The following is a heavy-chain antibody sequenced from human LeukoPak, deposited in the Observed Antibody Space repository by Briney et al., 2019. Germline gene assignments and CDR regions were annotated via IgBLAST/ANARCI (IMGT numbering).Heavy chain of an antibody. J-gene: IGHJ3*02. D-gene: IGHD3-3*01. Sequence: GASVKVSCKASGYTFTSYGISWVRQAPGQGLEWMGWISAYNGNTNYAQKLQGRVTMTTDTSTSTAYMELRSLRSDDTAVYYCARTHRYGFLEWLSQPDAFDIWGQGTMVTVSS. V-gene: IGHV1-18*01. CDR1: GYTFTSYG. CDR2: ISAYNGNT. CDR3: ARTHRYGFLEWLSQPDAFDI.